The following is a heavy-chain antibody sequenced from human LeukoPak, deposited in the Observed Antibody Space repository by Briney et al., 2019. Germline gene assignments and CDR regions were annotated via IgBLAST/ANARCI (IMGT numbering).Heavy chain of an antibody. V-gene: IGHV4-59*12. D-gene: IGHD3-16*02. CDR3: ARAHDYVWGSYRPHSLTEYFQH. J-gene: IGHJ1*01. Sequence: PSETLSLTCTVSGGSISSYYWSWIRQPPGKGLEWIGYIYYSGRTNYNPSLKSRVTISVDTSKNQFSLKLSSVTAADTAAYYCARAHDYVWGSYRPHSLTEYFQHWGQGTLVTVSS. CDR1: GGSISSYY. CDR2: IYYSGRT.